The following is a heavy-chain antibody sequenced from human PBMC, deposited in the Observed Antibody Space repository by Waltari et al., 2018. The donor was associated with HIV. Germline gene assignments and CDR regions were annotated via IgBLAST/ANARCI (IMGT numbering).Heavy chain of an antibody. V-gene: IGHV3-66*01. J-gene: IGHJ4*02. D-gene: IGHD3-22*01. CDR2: IYRADST. CDR1: GFTVSSNY. CDR3: ARGLGGHYYYFDY. Sequence: EVQLVDSGGGFVQPGGSLRLSCAASGFTVSSNYMSWVRRAPGKGPEWAPVIYRADSTVYADSAKGRLTISRDNSKNTLYLQMNNLRAEDTAVYYCARGLGGHYYYFDYWGQGTLVTVSS.